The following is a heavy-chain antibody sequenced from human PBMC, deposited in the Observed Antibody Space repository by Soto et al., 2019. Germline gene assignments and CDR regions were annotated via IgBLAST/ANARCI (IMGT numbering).Heavy chain of an antibody. D-gene: IGHD2-2*01. Sequence: QVQLVQSGAEVKKPGASVTVSCKASAYSFTTYHIHWVRQAPGQGLEWMGLINPDAGATNYAQRLQGRLRLTRDTATSTVYMERRSLRFDDTAVYYCARGDIVLVPASEGNWFDPWGQGTLVTVSS. CDR3: ARGDIVLVPASEGNWFDP. CDR1: AYSFTTYH. J-gene: IGHJ5*02. CDR2: INPDAGAT. V-gene: IGHV1-46*04.